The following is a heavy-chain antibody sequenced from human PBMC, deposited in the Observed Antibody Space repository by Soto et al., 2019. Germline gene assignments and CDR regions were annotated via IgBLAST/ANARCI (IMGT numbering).Heavy chain of an antibody. CDR2: IYYSGST. CDR1: GGSISSYY. CDR3: ARDLYGSGSYYNYFDY. Sequence: SETLSLTCTVSGGSISSYYWSWIRQPPGKGLEWIGYIYYSGSTNYNPSLKSRVTISVDTSKNQFSLKLSSVTAADTAVYYCARDLYGSGSYYNYFDYWGQGTLVTVSS. D-gene: IGHD3-10*01. J-gene: IGHJ4*02. V-gene: IGHV4-59*01.